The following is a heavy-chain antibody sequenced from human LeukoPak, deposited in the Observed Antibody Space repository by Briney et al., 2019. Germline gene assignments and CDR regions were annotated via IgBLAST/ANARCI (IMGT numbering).Heavy chain of an antibody. Sequence: PGGSLRLSCAASGFTFSNYWMSWVRQAPGKGLEWVSYISSSGSTIYYADSVKGRFTISRGNAKNSLYLQMNSLRAEDTAVYYCARDRTGGVWSGYPRYFDYWGQGTLVTVSS. J-gene: IGHJ4*02. CDR2: ISSSGSTI. CDR1: GFTFSNYW. V-gene: IGHV3-11*04. D-gene: IGHD3-3*01. CDR3: ARDRTGGVWSGYPRYFDY.